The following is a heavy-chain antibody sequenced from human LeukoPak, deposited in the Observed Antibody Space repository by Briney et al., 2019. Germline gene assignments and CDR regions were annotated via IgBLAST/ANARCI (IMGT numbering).Heavy chain of an antibody. Sequence: GGSLRLSCAASGFTFSSYAMSWVRQAPGKGLEWVSAISGSGGSTYYADSVKGRFTISRDNSKNTPYLQMNSLRAEDTAVYYCAKDLAPYSSGWYRGGNYFDYWGQGTLVTVSS. CDR1: GFTFSSYA. V-gene: IGHV3-23*01. CDR3: AKDLAPYSSGWYRGGNYFDY. D-gene: IGHD6-19*01. CDR2: ISGSGGST. J-gene: IGHJ4*02.